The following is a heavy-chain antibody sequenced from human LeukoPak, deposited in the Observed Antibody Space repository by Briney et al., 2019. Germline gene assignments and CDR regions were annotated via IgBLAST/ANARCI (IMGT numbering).Heavy chain of an antibody. J-gene: IGHJ6*02. D-gene: IGHD4-11*01. V-gene: IGHV4-59*12. CDR2: IYYSGGT. CDR3: ARYMTTVTTFYYYYGMDV. Sequence: SETLSLTCTVSGGSINYYYWMWIRQPPGKGLEWIGYIYYSGGTHYNPSLKSRVTMLVDTSKNQFSLKLTAVTAADTAVYYCARYMTTVTTFYYYYGMDVWGQGTTVTVSS. CDR1: GGSINYYY.